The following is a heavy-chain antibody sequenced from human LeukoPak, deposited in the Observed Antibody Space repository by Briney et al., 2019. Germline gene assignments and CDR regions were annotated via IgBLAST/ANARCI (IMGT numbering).Heavy chain of an antibody. J-gene: IGHJ3*02. V-gene: IGHV4-4*07. CDR1: GGSISSYY. D-gene: IGHD2-21*02. CDR2: IDISGST. CDR3: ASGYCGGACQLGGVDM. Sequence: SETLSLTCTVSGGSISSYYWSWIRQPAGKGLEWIGRIDISGSTNYNPSLKSRVTISLDTSGNQFSLKLSSVTAADTAVYYCASGYCGGACQLGGVDMWGQGTMVTVSS.